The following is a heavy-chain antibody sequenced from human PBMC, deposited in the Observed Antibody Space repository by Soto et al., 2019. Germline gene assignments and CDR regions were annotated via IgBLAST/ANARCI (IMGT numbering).Heavy chain of an antibody. Sequence: SETLSLTCLVSGYCISSDSYWGWIREPPGKRLEWIGSIYHRGTTSSDAALKGRFIISVDMSRKLCYFIVNSVTAVDPAMYYCVRMGPGRTNFYSWLDHWGQGSLVTVSS. D-gene: IGHD3-3*01. CDR3: VRMGPGRTNFYSWLDH. V-gene: IGHV4-38-2*01. CDR1: GYCISSDSY. J-gene: IGHJ5*02. CDR2: IYHRGTT.